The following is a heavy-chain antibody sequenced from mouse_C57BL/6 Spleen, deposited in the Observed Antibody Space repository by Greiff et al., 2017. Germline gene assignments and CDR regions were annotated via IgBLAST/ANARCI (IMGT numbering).Heavy chain of an antibody. Sequence: VQLQQPGAELVKPGASVKVSCKASGYTFTSYWMHWVKQRPGQGLEWIGRIHPSDSDTNYNQKFKGKATLTVAKSSSTDYMQLSSLTSEDAAVYYWTIMWCAMDDWGQGTSVTVSA. V-gene: IGHV1-74*01. CDR3: TIMWCAMDD. CDR1: GYTFTSYW. D-gene: IGHD1-1*02. CDR2: IHPSDSDT. J-gene: IGHJ4*01.